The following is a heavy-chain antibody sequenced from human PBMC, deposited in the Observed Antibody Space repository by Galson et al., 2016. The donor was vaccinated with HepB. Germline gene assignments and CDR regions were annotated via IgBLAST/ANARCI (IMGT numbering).Heavy chain of an antibody. CDR1: GFSFNSHS. V-gene: IGHV3-48*04. CDR3: ARDPLSCTEGYCIEPFDY. J-gene: IGHJ4*02. D-gene: IGHD2-8*02. Sequence: SLRLSCAASGFSFNSHSLCWVRQAPGKGLEWLSCISASGAIIHYADSLKGRLSASRDNAKSTLFLQMNSLTAEDTAGYYCARDPLSCTEGYCIEPFDYWGQGTVVTVSS. CDR2: ISASGAII.